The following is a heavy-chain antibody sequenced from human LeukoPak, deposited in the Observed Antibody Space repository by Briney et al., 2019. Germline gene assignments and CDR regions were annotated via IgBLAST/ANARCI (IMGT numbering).Heavy chain of an antibody. V-gene: IGHV1-8*02. CDR2: MNPNSGNT. CDR3: ARGLYSSGWYLFDY. D-gene: IGHD6-19*01. Sequence: ASVKVSCKASGYTFTTYGISWVRQAPGQGLEWMGWMNPNSGNTGYAQKFQGRVTMTRNTSISTAYMELSSLRSEDTAVYYCARGLYSSGWYLFDYWGQGTLVTVSS. J-gene: IGHJ4*02. CDR1: GYTFTTYG.